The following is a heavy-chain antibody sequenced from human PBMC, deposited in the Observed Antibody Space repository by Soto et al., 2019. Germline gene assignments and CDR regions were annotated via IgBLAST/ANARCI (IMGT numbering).Heavy chain of an antibody. J-gene: IGHJ5*02. CDR1: GGSISSGDYY. V-gene: IGHV4-30-4*01. CDR3: ASFSLVAAPNPIPS. D-gene: IGHD2-15*01. Sequence: QVQLQESGPGLVKPSQTLSLTCTVSGGSISSGDYYWSWIRQPPGKGLEWIGYIYYSGSTYYNPSLQRRVTISVDTSKHQFSLKLSSVTAADTAVYYCASFSLVAAPNPIPSWGQGTLVTVSS. CDR2: IYYSGST.